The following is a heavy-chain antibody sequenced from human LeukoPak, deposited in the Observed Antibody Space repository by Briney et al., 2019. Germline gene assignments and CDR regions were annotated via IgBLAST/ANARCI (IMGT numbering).Heavy chain of an antibody. Sequence: PSETLSLTCTVPGGSISGYYWSWIRQPPGKGLEWIGYISYSGTTHYNPSLKSRVTISRDTSKNQFSLKLSSLTSADAAVYYCARAMDEAVADIFDYWGQGTLVTVSS. V-gene: IGHV4-59*01. D-gene: IGHD6-19*01. J-gene: IGHJ4*02. CDR2: ISYSGTT. CDR3: ARAMDEAVADIFDY. CDR1: GGSISGYY.